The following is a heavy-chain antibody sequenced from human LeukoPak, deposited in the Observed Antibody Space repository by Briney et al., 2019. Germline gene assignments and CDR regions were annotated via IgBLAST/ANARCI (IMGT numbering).Heavy chain of an antibody. CDR1: GFTFSSYW. CDR2: IKQDGSEK. D-gene: IGHD1-26*01. Sequence: GGSLRLSYTASGFTFSSYWMSWVRRAPGKGLEWEANIKQDGSEKYYVDSVKGRFTISRDNAKNSLYLQMNSLRAEDTAVYYCARDGTCGSPGYFDYWGQGTLVTVSS. J-gene: IGHJ4*02. V-gene: IGHV3-7*01. CDR3: ARDGTCGSPGYFDY.